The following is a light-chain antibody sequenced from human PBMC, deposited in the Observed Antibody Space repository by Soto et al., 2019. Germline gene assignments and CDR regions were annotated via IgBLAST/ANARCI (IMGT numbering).Light chain of an antibody. Sequence: QSALTQPASVSGSPGQSITISCTGTRSDVGGYNFVSWYQQFPGKAPKLMIYEVRNRPSGISNRFSGSKSGNTASLTISGLQAEDEADYYRSSYTSSATLEVFGTGTKLTVL. CDR1: RSDVGGYNF. CDR3: SSYTSSATLEV. CDR2: EVR. J-gene: IGLJ1*01. V-gene: IGLV2-14*01.